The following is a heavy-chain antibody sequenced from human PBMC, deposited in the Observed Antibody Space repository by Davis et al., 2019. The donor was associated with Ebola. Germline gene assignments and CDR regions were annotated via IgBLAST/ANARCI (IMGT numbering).Heavy chain of an antibody. V-gene: IGHV3-21*01. D-gene: IGHD3-3*01. Sequence: GESLKISCAASGFTFSSYSMNWVRQAPGKGLEWVSSISSSSSYIYYADSVKGRFTISRDNAKNSLYLQMNSLRAEDTAVYYCARGLRFWTGAWFDPWGQGTLVTVSS. J-gene: IGHJ5*02. CDR3: ARGLRFWTGAWFDP. CDR2: ISSSSSYI. CDR1: GFTFSSYS.